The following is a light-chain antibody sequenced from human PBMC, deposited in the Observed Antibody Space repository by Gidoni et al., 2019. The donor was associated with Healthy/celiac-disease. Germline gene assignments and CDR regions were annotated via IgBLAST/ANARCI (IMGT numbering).Light chain of an antibody. CDR3: HQRYSTPPIT. CDR1: QSISSY. CDR2: AAS. J-gene: IGKJ5*01. V-gene: IGKV1-39*01. Sequence: DIQMTQSPSSLSASVGDRVTTTCQASQSISSYLNWYQQKPGKAPKLLIYAASSLQSGVPSRFSGSRSATDFTLSISSLQPADFSTSYCHQRYSTPPITFGQGTRLEIK.